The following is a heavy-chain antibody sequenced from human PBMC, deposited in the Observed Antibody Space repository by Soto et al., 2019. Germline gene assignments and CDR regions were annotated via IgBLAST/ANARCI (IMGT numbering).Heavy chain of an antibody. Sequence: QLQLQESGSGLVKPSQTLSLTCAVSGPSIDTGTYSWSWIRQPPGKGLEWIGNIYHSGATYKNPSLKSRVDISVDVARNQFSLKVTSVTAADTAMYYCARAADDMGSGNQMDFDYWGRGTLVLVSS. CDR2: IYHSGAT. J-gene: IGHJ4*02. CDR1: GPSIDTGTYS. CDR3: ARAADDMGSGNQMDFDY. D-gene: IGHD3-9*01. V-gene: IGHV4-30-2*01.